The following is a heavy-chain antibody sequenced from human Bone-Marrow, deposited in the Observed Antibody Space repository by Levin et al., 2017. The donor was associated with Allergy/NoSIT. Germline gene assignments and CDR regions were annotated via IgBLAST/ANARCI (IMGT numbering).Heavy chain of an antibody. J-gene: IGHJ6*02. D-gene: IGHD6-19*01. CDR2: MNPNSGNT. Sequence: GESLKISCKASGYTFTSYDINWVRQATGQGLEWMGWMNPNSGNTGYAQKFQGRVTMTRNTSISTAYMELSSLRSEDTAVYYCARLHSSGWPYYYYYYGMDVWGQGTTVTVSS. CDR1: GYTFTSYD. V-gene: IGHV1-8*01. CDR3: ARLHSSGWPYYYYYYGMDV.